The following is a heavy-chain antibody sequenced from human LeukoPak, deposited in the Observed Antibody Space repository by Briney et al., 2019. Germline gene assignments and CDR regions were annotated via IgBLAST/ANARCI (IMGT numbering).Heavy chain of an antibody. CDR2: MNPNSGNT. CDR1: GYTFTSYD. V-gene: IGHV1-8*01. J-gene: IGHJ6*02. D-gene: IGHD5-18*01. CDR3: ARAPAMDNYYYYGMDV. Sequence: ASVKVSCKASGYTFTSYDIHWVRPATGQGLAWMGWMNPNSGNTGYAQKFQGRVTMTRNTSISTAYMELSSLRSEDTAVYYCARAPAMDNYYYYGMDVWGQGTTVTVSS.